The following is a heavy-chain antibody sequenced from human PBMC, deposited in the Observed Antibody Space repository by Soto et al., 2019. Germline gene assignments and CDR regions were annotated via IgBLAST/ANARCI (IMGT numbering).Heavy chain of an antibody. V-gene: IGHV3-48*03. Sequence: GGSLRLSCAASGFTFSSYEMNWVRQAPGKGLEWVSYISSSGSTIYYADSVKGRFTISRDNAKNSLYLQMNSLRAEDTAVYYCARDLSSSWVPRYYGMHVSGQATTVTLSS. J-gene: IGHJ6*02. D-gene: IGHD6-13*01. CDR2: ISSSGSTI. CDR3: ARDLSSSWVPRYYGMHV. CDR1: GFTFSSYE.